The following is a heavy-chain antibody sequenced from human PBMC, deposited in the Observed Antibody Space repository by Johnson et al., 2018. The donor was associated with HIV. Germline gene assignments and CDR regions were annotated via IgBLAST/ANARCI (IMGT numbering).Heavy chain of an antibody. CDR3: ARVSRLGDIVVLSDAFDT. J-gene: IGHJ3*02. CDR2: INWNGGGT. CDR1: GFTFDDYG. Sequence: VQLVESGGGVVRPGGSLRLSCAASGFTFDDYGMSWVRQGPGKGLEWVSGINWNGGGTGYADSVKGRFTISRDNAKKSLYLQMNSLRVEDTALYYCARVSRLGDIVVLSDAFDTWGQGTMVTVSS. D-gene: IGHD2-2*01. V-gene: IGHV3-20*04.